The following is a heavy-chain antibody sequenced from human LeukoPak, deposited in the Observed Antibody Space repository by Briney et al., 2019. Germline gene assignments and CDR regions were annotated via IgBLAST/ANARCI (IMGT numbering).Heavy chain of an antibody. CDR2: ISSSSSYI. D-gene: IGHD4-17*01. V-gene: IGHV3-21*01. Sequence: GGSLRLSCAASGFTFSSYSMNWVRQAPGKGLGRVSSISSSSSYIYYADSVKGRFTISRDNAKNSLYLQMNSLRAEDTAVYYCAGGPLRDYYYYYGMDVWGQGTTVTVSS. CDR1: GFTFSSYS. CDR3: AGGPLRDYYYYYGMDV. J-gene: IGHJ6*02.